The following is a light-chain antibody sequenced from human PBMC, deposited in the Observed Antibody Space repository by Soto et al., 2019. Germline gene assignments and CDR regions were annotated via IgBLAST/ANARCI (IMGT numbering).Light chain of an antibody. J-gene: IGLJ3*02. Sequence: QSVLTQPASVSGSPGQSITISCTGTSSDVGGYNYVSWYQQHPGKAPKLMIYDVSNRPSGVSNRFSGSKSGNTASLTISGLQAEDEADYYCQTWGTGTPWVFGGGTKLTVL. CDR2: DVS. CDR3: QTWGTGTPWV. V-gene: IGLV2-14*01. CDR1: SSDVGGYNY.